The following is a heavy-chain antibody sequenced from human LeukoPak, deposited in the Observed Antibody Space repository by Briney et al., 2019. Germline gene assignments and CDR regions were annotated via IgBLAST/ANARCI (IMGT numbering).Heavy chain of an antibody. D-gene: IGHD1-26*01. CDR2: ISGSGNGFSI. CDR3: VKDFGRIRGTPDS. CDR1: GFVFTIYT. J-gene: IGHJ4*02. V-gene: IGHV3-64D*06. Sequence: GSLRLSCSASGFVFTIYTMYWARQAPGKGPEYVSTISGSGNGFSIYYADSVKGRFTISRDDSKSILYLQMNGLRSEDTAVYYCVKDFGRIRGTPDSWGQGTLVTVSS.